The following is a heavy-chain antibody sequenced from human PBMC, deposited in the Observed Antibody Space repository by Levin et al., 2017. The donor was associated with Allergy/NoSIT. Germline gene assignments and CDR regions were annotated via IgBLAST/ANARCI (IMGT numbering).Heavy chain of an antibody. CDR2: ISSSGSTI. D-gene: IGHD4-17*01. Sequence: PGESLKISCAASGFTFSDYYMSWIRQAPGKGLEWVSYISSSGSTIYYADSVKGRFTISRDNAKNSLYLQMNSLRAEDTAVYYCARDPAVTTSLDLYWYFDRWGRGTLVTVSS. J-gene: IGHJ2*01. CDR3: ARDPAVTTSLDLYWYFDR. CDR1: GFTFSDYY. V-gene: IGHV3-11*01.